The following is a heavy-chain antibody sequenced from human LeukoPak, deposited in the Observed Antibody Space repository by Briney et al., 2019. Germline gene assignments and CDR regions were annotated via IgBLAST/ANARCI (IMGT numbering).Heavy chain of an antibody. V-gene: IGHV3-30-3*01. Sequence: GGSLRLSCAASGFTFSSYAMHWVRQAPSKGLEWVAVISYDGSNKYYADSVKGRFTISRDNSKNTLYLQMNSLRAEDTAVYYCAGSSTSCYLSCYYYGMDVWGQGTTVTVSS. J-gene: IGHJ6*02. CDR1: GFTFSSYA. D-gene: IGHD2-2*01. CDR2: ISYDGSNK. CDR3: AGSSTSCYLSCYYYGMDV.